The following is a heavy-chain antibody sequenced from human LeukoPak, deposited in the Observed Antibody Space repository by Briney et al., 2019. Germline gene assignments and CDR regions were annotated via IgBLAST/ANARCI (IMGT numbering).Heavy chain of an antibody. D-gene: IGHD6-13*01. CDR2: IDHSGSS. CDR3: ASTATSSWPDHFDY. CDR1: GGSFSGYY. Sequence: PSETLSLTCAVYGGSFSGYYWSWLRQPPGKGLEWIGEIDHSGSSNYNPSLKSRATISVDTSKNQFSLKLSSVTAADTAVYYCASTATSSWPDHFDYWGQGTLVTVSS. V-gene: IGHV4-34*01. J-gene: IGHJ4*02.